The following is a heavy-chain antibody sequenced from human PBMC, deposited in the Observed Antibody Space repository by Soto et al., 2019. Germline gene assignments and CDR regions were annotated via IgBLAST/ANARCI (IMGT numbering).Heavy chain of an antibody. CDR2: MNPNSGNT. Sequence: QVQLVQSGAEVKKPGASVKVSCKASGYTFTSYDINWVRQATGQGLEWMGWMNPNSGNTGYAQKFQGRVTMTRNTSISTAYMELSSLRSEDTAVYYCARGTEYYYVYYYYGMDVWGQGTTVTVSS. J-gene: IGHJ6*02. V-gene: IGHV1-8*01. D-gene: IGHD3-10*02. CDR3: ARGTEYYYVYYYYGMDV. CDR1: GYTFTSYD.